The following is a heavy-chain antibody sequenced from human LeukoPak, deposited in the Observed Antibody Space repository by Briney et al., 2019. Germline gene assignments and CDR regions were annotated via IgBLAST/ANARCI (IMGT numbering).Heavy chain of an antibody. J-gene: IGHJ4*02. V-gene: IGHV3-23*01. Sequence: GGSLRLSCAASGFTFSSYGMSWVRQAPGKGLEWVSAISGSGGSTYYADSVKGRFTISRDNSKNTLYLQMNSLRAEDTAVYYCAKDLRYFDSGYYFDYWGQGTLVTVSS. CDR3: AKDLRYFDSGYYFDY. CDR1: GFTFSSYG. CDR2: ISGSGGST. D-gene: IGHD3-9*01.